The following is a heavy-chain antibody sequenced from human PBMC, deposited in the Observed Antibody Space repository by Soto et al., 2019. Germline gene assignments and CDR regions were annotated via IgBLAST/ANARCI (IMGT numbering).Heavy chain of an antibody. D-gene: IGHD3-9*01. CDR3: ASILTGWNHLGY. V-gene: IGHV4-34*02. J-gene: IGHJ4*02. Sequence: QVQLQQWGAGLLKPSETLSLTCAVYGGSFNDYYWAWIRQPPGQGLEWIGEMHHSGVRNYNPSLKSRVSISMDMSKNQVSLSMRSVTAADTAVYYCASILTGWNHLGYWGRGTPVTVSS. CDR2: MHHSGVR. CDR1: GGSFNDYY.